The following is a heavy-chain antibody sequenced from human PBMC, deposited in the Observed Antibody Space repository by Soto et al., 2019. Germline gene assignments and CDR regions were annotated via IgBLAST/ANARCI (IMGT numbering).Heavy chain of an antibody. V-gene: IGHV3-30-3*01. CDR3: ARVDCSTTTCYYYGFDV. CDR1: GFDFSGYT. Sequence: QVHLEESGGGVVQPGGSLRLSCAASGFDFSGYTIHWVRQAPGKGLEWVAAISYDGSDKYYADSVKGRFTISRDNAKKTLYLQMNSLRIEDTAVYYCARVDCSTTTCYYYGFDVWGQGTTVTVSS. J-gene: IGHJ6*02. CDR2: ISYDGSDK. D-gene: IGHD2-2*01.